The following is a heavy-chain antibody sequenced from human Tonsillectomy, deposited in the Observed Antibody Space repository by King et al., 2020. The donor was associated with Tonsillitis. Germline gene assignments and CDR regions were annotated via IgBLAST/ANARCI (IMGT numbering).Heavy chain of an antibody. V-gene: IGHV3-23*04. CDR1: GFTFSSYA. Sequence: VQLVESGGGLVQPGGSLRLSCAASGFTFSSYAMSWVRQAPGRGLEWVSAISGSGGSTYYADSVRGRFTISRDNSKNTLHLQMNSLRAEDTAVYYCAKDLFLGRSGSSSNDWFDPRGQGTLVTVSS. D-gene: IGHD1-26*01. CDR3: AKDLFLGRSGSSSNDWFDP. CDR2: ISGSGGST. J-gene: IGHJ5*02.